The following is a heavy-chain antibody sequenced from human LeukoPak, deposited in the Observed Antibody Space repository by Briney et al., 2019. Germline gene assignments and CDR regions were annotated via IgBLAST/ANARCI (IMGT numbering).Heavy chain of an antibody. V-gene: IGHV1-2*02. CDR2: INPNSGGT. J-gene: IGHJ4*02. Sequence: ASVKVSCKASGYTFTGYYMHWVRQAPGQGLEWMGWINPNSGGTNYAQKFQGRVTMTRDTSISTAYMELSRLRSDDTAVYYCARAFGTMVRGVMGAPTDYWGQGTLVTVSS. CDR1: GYTFTGYY. CDR3: ARAFGTMVRGVMGAPTDY. D-gene: IGHD3-10*01.